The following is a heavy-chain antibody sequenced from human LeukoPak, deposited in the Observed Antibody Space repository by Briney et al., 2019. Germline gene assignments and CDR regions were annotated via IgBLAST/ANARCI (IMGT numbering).Heavy chain of an antibody. Sequence: PSETLSLTCAVYGGSFSGYYWSWIRQPPGKGLEWIGEINHSGSTNYNPSLKSRVTISVDTSKNQFSLKLSSATAADTAVYYCARANYYDSSGYYYEGGKYYFDYWGQGTLVTVSS. CDR2: INHSGST. CDR3: ARANYYDSSGYYYEGGKYYFDY. D-gene: IGHD3-22*01. V-gene: IGHV4-34*01. J-gene: IGHJ4*02. CDR1: GGSFSGYY.